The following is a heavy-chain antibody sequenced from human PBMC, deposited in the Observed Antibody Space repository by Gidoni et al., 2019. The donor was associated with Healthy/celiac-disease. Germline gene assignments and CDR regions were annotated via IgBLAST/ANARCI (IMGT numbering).Heavy chain of an antibody. CDR3: ASRKEKIVAWDEKLGVSWFDP. CDR2: IYYSGST. CDR1: GGSISNSSYY. D-gene: IGHD3-16*01. J-gene: IGHJ5*02. Sequence: QLQLQESGPGLVKPSETLSLTCTVSGGSISNSSYYWGWIRQPPGKGLEWIGSIYYSGSTYYNPSLKSRVTISVDTSKNQFSLKLSSVTAADTAVYYCASRKEKIVAWDEKLGVSWFDPWGQGTLVTVSS. V-gene: IGHV4-39*01.